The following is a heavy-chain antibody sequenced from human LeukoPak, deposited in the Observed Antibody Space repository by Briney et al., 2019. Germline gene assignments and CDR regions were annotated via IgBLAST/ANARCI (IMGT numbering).Heavy chain of an antibody. J-gene: IGHJ4*02. CDR2: ISGSGGST. CDR3: AKGLNWDYYFDC. V-gene: IGHV3-23*01. D-gene: IGHD1-7*01. Sequence: GGSLRLSCAAPGFTFSSYAMSWVRQAPGKGLEWVSAISGSGGSTYYADSVKGRFTISRDDSKNTLYLQMNSPRAEDTAVYYCAKGLNWDYYFDCWGQGTLVTVSS. CDR1: GFTFSSYA.